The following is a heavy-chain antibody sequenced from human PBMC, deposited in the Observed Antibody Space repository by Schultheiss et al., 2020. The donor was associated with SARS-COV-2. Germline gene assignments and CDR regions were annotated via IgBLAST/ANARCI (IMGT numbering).Heavy chain of an antibody. V-gene: IGHV4-59*02. CDR3: ARDPPLWFGESTTHYYYGMDV. CDR2: IYYTGST. D-gene: IGHD3-10*01. Sequence: SQTLSLTCTVSSGSVSSYYWSWIRQPPGKGLEWIGYIYYTGSTNHNPSLMSRVTFSVDTSKNQFSLNLRSVTAADTAMYYCARDPPLWFGESTTHYYYGMDVWGQGTTVTVSS. J-gene: IGHJ6*02. CDR1: SGSVSSYY.